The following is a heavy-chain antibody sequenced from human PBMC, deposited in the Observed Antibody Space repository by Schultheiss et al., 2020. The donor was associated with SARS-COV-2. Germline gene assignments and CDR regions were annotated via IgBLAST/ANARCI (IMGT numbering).Heavy chain of an antibody. CDR3: ARDLTPPTVTPWRNYYYGMDV. CDR1: GFTFSSYS. CDR2: ISSSGSTI. D-gene: IGHD4-17*01. J-gene: IGHJ6*02. Sequence: GGSLRLSCAASGFTFSSYSMNWVRQAPGKGLEWVSYISSSGSTIYYADSVKGRFTISRDNAKNSLYLQMNSLRAEDTAVYYCARDLTPPTVTPWRNYYYGMDVWGQGTTVTVSS. V-gene: IGHV3-48*04.